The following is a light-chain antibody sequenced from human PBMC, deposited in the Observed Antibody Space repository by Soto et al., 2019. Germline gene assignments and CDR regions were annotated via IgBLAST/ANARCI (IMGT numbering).Light chain of an antibody. CDR1: QSVSSN. J-gene: IGKJ1*01. Sequence: EIVMTQSPATLSVSPGERATLSCRASQSVSSNLAWYQQKPGQAPRLLIYGASTRATGIPARISGSGSGTEFTLTITSLQSEDFAVYYCQQYNKWRTFGQGTKADIK. CDR2: GAS. CDR3: QQYNKWRT. V-gene: IGKV3-15*01.